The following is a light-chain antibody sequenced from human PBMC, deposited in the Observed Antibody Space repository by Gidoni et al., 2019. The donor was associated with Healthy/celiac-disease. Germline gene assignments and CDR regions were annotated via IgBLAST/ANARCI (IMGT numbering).Light chain of an antibody. CDR1: QSVSSY. CDR3: QQRSNWPPEFT. CDR2: DAA. Sequence: IVLTQSPATLSLSPGERATLSCRASQSVSSYLAWYQQKPGQAPRLLIYDAANRATGIPARCSGSGSGTDVTLTISSLEQEDVAVYYCQQRSNWPPEFTFGPXTKVDIK. V-gene: IGKV3-11*01. J-gene: IGKJ3*01.